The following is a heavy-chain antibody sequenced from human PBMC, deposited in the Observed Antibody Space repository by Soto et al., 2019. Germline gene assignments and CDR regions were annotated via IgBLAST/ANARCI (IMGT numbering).Heavy chain of an antibody. V-gene: IGHV3-23*01. D-gene: IGHD5-12*01. CDR1: GFTFSSYA. CDR3: AKGGDDSGYVYYYYYGMDV. CDR2: ISGSGGST. J-gene: IGHJ6*02. Sequence: GGSLRLSCAASGFTFSSYAMSWVRQAPGKGLEWVSAISGSGGSTYYADSVKGRFTISRDNSKNTLYLQMNSLRAEDTAVYYCAKGGDDSGYVYYYYYGMDVWGQGTTVTVSS.